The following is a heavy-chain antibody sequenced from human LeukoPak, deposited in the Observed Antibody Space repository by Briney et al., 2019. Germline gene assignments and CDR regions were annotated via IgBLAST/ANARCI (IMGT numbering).Heavy chain of an antibody. V-gene: IGHV4-38-2*01. CDR2: IYHSGST. CDR1: GGSISSGAY. J-gene: IGHJ3*01. CDR3: ANSWYYLDSSGLPKSDAFDR. Sequence: SETLSLTCAVSGGSISSGAYWGWVRQPPGKGLEWIGTIYHSGSTYYNPSLNSRVTISIDTSKNQFALKLTSVTAADTAVDYCANSWYYLDSSGLPKSDAFDRWGQGTLVTVSS. D-gene: IGHD3-22*01.